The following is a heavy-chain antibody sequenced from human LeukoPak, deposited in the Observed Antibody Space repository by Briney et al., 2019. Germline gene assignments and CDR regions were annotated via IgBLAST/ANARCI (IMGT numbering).Heavy chain of an antibody. CDR3: ARDQYYYDSSGYLTFDY. CDR1: GYSINSGYY. D-gene: IGHD3-22*01. Sequence: SETLSLTCKVSGYSINSGYYWGWIRQPPGKGLEWIGRIHTSGSTNYNPSLKSRVTMSVDTSKNQFSLKLSSVTAADTAVYYCARDQYYYDSSGYLTFDYWGQGTLVTVSS. CDR2: IHTSGST. J-gene: IGHJ4*02. V-gene: IGHV4-38-2*02.